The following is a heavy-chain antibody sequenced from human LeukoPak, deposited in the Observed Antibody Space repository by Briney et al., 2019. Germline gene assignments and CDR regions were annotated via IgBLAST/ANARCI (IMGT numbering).Heavy chain of an antibody. V-gene: IGHV3-15*01. D-gene: IGHD2-15*01. CDR1: GFTFSNAW. CDR2: IKSKTDGGTT. Sequence: GGSLRLSCAASGFTFSNAWMSWVRQAPGKGLEWVGRIKSKTDGGTTDYAAPVKGRFTISRDDSKNTLYLQMNSLKTEDTAVYYCTGSITRYCSGGSCYSPRVYYFAYWGQGTLVTVSS. CDR3: TGSITRYCSGGSCYSPRVYYFAY. J-gene: IGHJ4*02.